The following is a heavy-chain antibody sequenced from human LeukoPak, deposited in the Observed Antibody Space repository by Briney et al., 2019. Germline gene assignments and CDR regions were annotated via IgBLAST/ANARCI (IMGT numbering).Heavy chain of an antibody. V-gene: IGHV3-21*06. Sequence: PGGSLRLSCAPSGFTFSSYSMNWVRQAPGKGLEWVSFISSSSSYIYYADSVKGRFTISRDNAKNSLYLQMNSLREEDTAVYYCGGEFSSSPASMDVWGQGASVTVSS. CDR1: GFTFSSYS. CDR3: GGEFSSSPASMDV. CDR2: ISSSSSYI. D-gene: IGHD6-13*01. J-gene: IGHJ6*02.